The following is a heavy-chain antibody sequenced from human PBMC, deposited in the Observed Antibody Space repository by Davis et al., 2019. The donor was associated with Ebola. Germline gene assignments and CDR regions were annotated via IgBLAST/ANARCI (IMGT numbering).Heavy chain of an antibody. D-gene: IGHD4-11*01. CDR1: GFTFSSFE. J-gene: IGHJ6*02. CDR3: ARAMTTPHRYYYYGMDV. CDR2: ISSSGSAI. Sequence: GESLKISCAASGFTFSSFEMNWVRQAPGKGLEWVSYISSSGSAIYYADSVKGRFTISRDNAKNSLYLQMNSLRVEDTAVYYCARAMTTPHRYYYYGMDVWGQGTTVTVSS. V-gene: IGHV3-48*03.